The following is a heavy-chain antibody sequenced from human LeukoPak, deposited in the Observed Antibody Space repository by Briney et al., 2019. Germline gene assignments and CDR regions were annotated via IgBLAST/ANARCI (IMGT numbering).Heavy chain of an antibody. Sequence: SETLSLTCTVSGGSISSYYWSWIRQPPGKGLEWIGEINHSGSTNYNPSLKSRVTISVDTSKNQFSLKLSSVTAADTAVYYCARPGGQLVKGYYFDYWGQGTLVTVSS. V-gene: IGHV4-34*01. J-gene: IGHJ4*02. D-gene: IGHD6-13*01. CDR2: INHSGST. CDR1: GGSISSYY. CDR3: ARPGGQLVKGYYFDY.